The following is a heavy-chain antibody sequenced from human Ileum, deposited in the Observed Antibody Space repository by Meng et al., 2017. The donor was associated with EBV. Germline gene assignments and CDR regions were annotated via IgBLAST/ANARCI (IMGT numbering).Heavy chain of an antibody. CDR2: KYHSGST. CDR1: GGSISSSGNY. Sequence: VHRREAGPGLVMPSETLSLTCAVSGGSISSSGNYWSWIRQPPGKGLEWIGYKYHSGSTYYNPSLKSRVTMSVDTSRNQFSLKLSSVTAADTAVYYCARRGGYDILTPVGWFDPWGQGTLVTVAS. V-gene: IGHV4-30-4*01. CDR3: ARRGGYDILTPVGWFDP. J-gene: IGHJ5*02. D-gene: IGHD3-9*01.